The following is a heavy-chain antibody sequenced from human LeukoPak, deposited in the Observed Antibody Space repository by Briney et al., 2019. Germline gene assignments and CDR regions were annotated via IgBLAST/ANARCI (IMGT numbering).Heavy chain of an antibody. CDR1: GYTFTGYY. D-gene: IGHD1-26*01. V-gene: IGHV1-69*13. Sequence: SVKVSCKASGYTFTGYYMHWVRQAPGQGLEWMGGIIPIFGTANYAQKFQGRVTITADESTSTAYMELSSLRSEDTAVYYCERDLHSRWELRLGGSLGYWGQGTLVTVSS. CDR3: ERDLHSRWELRLGGSLGY. CDR2: IIPIFGTA. J-gene: IGHJ4*02.